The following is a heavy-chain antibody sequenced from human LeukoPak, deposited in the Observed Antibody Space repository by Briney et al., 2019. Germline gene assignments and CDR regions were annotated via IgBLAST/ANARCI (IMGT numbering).Heavy chain of an antibody. D-gene: IGHD3-22*01. CDR2: IYYSGST. V-gene: IGHV4-59*12. J-gene: IGHJ4*02. Sequence: SETLSLTCTVSGGSISSYYWSWIRQPPGKGLEWIGYIYYSGSTNYNPSLKSRVTISVDTSKNQFSLKLSSVTAADTAVYYCARVPPYYDSSGYDYWGQGTLVTVSS. CDR3: ARVPPYYDSSGYDY. CDR1: GGSISSYY.